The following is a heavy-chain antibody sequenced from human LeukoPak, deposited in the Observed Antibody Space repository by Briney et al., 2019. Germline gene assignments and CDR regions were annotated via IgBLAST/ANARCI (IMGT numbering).Heavy chain of an antibody. Sequence: GGSLRLSCAASGFTFSTYSMNWVRQAPGKGLEWVSYIKSSSTTIYYADSVQGRFTISRDNAKNSLYLQMNSLRDEDTAVYYRARGLTTPLDIWGQGTMVTVSS. CDR2: IKSSSTTI. V-gene: IGHV3-48*02. CDR1: GFTFSTYS. CDR3: ARGLTTPLDI. D-gene: IGHD2-15*01. J-gene: IGHJ3*02.